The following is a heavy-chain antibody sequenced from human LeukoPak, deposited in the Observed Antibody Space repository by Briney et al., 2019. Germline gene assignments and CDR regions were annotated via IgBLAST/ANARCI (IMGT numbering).Heavy chain of an antibody. CDR3: ARNIVVVPAAPGIDY. J-gene: IGHJ4*02. CDR1: GFTFSSYS. D-gene: IGHD2-2*01. Sequence: GGSLRLSCAASGFTFSSYSMNWVRQAPGKGPEWVSSISSSSSYIYYADSVKGRFTISRDNAKNPLYLQMNSLRAEDTAVYYCARNIVVVPAAPGIDYWGQGTLVTVSS. CDR2: ISSSSSYI. V-gene: IGHV3-21*01.